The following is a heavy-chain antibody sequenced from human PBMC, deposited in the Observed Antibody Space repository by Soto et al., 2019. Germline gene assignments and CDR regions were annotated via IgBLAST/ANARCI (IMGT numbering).Heavy chain of an antibody. V-gene: IGHV3-48*03. J-gene: IGHJ4*02. CDR1: GFTFSSYE. D-gene: IGHD6-13*01. Sequence: GGSLRLSCAASGFTFSSYEMNWVRQAPGKGLEWVSYISSSGSTIYYADSVKGRFTISRDNAKNSLYLQMNSLRAEDTAVYYCARTLILLAAAGPGDYWGQGTLVTV. CDR2: ISSSGSTI. CDR3: ARTLILLAAAGPGDY.